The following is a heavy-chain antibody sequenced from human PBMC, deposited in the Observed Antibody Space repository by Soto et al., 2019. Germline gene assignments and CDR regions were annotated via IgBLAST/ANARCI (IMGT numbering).Heavy chain of an antibody. CDR2: ISRDGGTK. V-gene: IGHV3-30*03. CDR3: TGEVASGY. Sequence: QVQLVESGGGVVQPGRSLRLSCAVSGFTVSTYGMHWVRQAPGKGLEWVAVISRDGGTKYYADSVKGRFTISRDNSRNALFLEMNSLRGAGMGVYSCTGEVASGYWGQGTVVTVSS. CDR1: GFTVSTYG. D-gene: IGHD2-8*02. J-gene: IGHJ4*02.